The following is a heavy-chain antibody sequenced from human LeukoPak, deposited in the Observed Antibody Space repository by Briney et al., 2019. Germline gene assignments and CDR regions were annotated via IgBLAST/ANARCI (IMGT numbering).Heavy chain of an antibody. CDR1: GFSFSNYW. J-gene: IGHJ4*02. Sequence: GGSLTLSCAASGFSFSNYWMSWARQAPGKGLEWLANIKNDGSEKYYVDSVKGRFTISRDNAKNSLYLQMNSLRAEDTAVYYCAKTYYYGSGSYWGQGTLVTVSS. V-gene: IGHV3-7*01. D-gene: IGHD3-10*01. CDR2: IKNDGSEK. CDR3: AKTYYYGSGSY.